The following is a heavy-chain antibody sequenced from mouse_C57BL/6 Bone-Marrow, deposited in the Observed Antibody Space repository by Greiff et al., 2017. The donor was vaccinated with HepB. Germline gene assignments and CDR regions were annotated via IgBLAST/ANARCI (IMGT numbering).Heavy chain of an antibody. V-gene: IGHV5-9-1*02. CDR1: GFTFSSYA. J-gene: IGHJ1*03. CDR2: ISSGGDYI. D-gene: IGHD4-1*01. CDR3: TRDQRGTGTDWYFDV. Sequence: DVHLVESGEGLVKPGGSLKLSCAASGFTFSSYAMSWVRQTPEKRLEWVAYISSGGDYIYYADTVKGRFTISRDNARNTLYLQMSSLKSEDTAMYYCTRDQRGTGTDWYFDVWGTGTTVTVSS.